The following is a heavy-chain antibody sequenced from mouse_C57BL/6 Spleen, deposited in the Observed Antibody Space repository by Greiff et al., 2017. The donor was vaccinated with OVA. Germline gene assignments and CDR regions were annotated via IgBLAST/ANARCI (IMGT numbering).Heavy chain of an antibody. J-gene: IGHJ3*01. CDR1: GYAFSSSW. CDR2: IYPGDGDT. V-gene: IGHV1-82*01. CDR3: ANSNYEWFAY. D-gene: IGHD2-5*01. Sequence: VQLQQSGPELVKPGASVKISCKASGYAFSSSWMNWVKQRPGKGLEWIGRIYPGDGDTNYNGKFKGNATLTAAQSSSTAYMQRSSLTSEDSAVYFCANSNYEWFAYWGQGTLVTVSA.